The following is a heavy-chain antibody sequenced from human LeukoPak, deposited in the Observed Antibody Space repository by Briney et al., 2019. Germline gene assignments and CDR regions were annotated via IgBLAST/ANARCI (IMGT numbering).Heavy chain of an antibody. CDR2: ISVTGGGT. V-gene: IGHV3-23*01. D-gene: IGHD6-6*01. J-gene: IGHJ3*02. CDR3: GRVSSNRSYAFDI. Sequence: TGGSLRLSCAASGFTFSAYAMGWVRQAPGKGLEWVSVISVTGGGTYYADSVKGRFTITRHNHKNTLYLQMPSLCRDHTALYYCGRVSSNRSYAFDIWGQGTMVTVSS. CDR1: GFTFSAYA.